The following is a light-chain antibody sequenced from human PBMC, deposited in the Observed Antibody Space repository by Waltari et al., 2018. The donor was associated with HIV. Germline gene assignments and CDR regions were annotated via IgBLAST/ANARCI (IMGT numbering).Light chain of an antibody. Sequence: QSALTHPASVSGSPGQSITISCTGSSSDIGVIDFVSWYQFRPGEAPRLIIFEVNARPSDTSDRFSGSKSGNTASLTISAIQTEDEADYYCSSYSTGATLVLLGGGTKLTVL. CDR3: SSYSTGATLVL. V-gene: IGLV2-14*01. J-gene: IGLJ2*01. CDR1: SSDIGVIDF. CDR2: EVN.